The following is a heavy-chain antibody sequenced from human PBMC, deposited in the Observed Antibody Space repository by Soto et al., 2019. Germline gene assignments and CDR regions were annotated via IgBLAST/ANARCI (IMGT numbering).Heavy chain of an antibody. J-gene: IGHJ4*02. V-gene: IGHV1-3*01. Sequence: QVQLVQSGAEVKKPGASVKVSCKASGYTFTSYAMHWVRQAPGQRLEWMGWINAGNGNTKYSQKFQGRVTITRDTSASTAYMELSCLISEDTVVYYCARSITLAGDYWGQGTLVTVSS. CDR2: INAGNGNT. CDR3: ARSITLAGDY. D-gene: IGHD1-20*01. CDR1: GYTFTSYA.